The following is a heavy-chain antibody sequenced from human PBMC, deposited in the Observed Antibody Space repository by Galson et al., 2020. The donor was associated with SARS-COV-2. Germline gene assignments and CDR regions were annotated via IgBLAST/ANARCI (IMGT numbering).Heavy chain of an antibody. CDR2: ISALSN. CDR1: GFTSRRYD. D-gene: IGHD5-12*01. V-gene: IGHV3-23*01. Sequence: GESLKISCVASGFTSRRYDMGWVRQAPGKGLEWVTAISALSNYYAETVRGRFTISRDSSKNTVDLQMNILTAEDTAIYYCVRQGVFDSSGYNPFDFWGQGTLVTVSS. J-gene: IGHJ4*02. CDR3: VRQGVFDSSGYNPFDF.